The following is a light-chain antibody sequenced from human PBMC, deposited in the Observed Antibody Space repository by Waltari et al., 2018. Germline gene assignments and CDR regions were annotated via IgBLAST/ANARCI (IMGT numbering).Light chain of an antibody. V-gene: IGKV1-6*02. CDR1: QALGSE. J-gene: IGKJ1*01. CDR3: LQDYNFPRT. Sequence: AIQMTQSPSSLSASVGGRVTITCRATQALGSEIAWYQQRPGEAPKVLIYGASRLQNGGPAMFSGSGSGTYFTLTISSLQPEDFATYYCLQDYNFPRTFGQGTKVEV. CDR2: GAS.